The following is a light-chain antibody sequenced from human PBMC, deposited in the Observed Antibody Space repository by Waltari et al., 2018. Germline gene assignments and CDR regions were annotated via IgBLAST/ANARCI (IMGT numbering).Light chain of an antibody. Sequence: EIVLTQSPATLSLSPGERATLSCRASQSVSSYLGWYQQKPGQAPRLFIYDASTRATGVPGRFSGSGSGTDFTLTISSLEPEDFAIYYCQQRSTWPILTFGGGTKVEIK. CDR1: QSVSSY. CDR2: DAS. CDR3: QQRSTWPILT. V-gene: IGKV3-11*01. J-gene: IGKJ4*01.